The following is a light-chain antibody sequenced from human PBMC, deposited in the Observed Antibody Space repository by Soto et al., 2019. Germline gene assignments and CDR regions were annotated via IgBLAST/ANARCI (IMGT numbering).Light chain of an antibody. V-gene: IGKV3-11*01. CDR1: QSVSSS. CDR2: EAS. J-gene: IGKJ1*01. Sequence: EIVLTQSPATLSLSPGERATLSCRASQSVSSSLAWYQQKLGQAPRLLIYEASDRATGIPARFSGSGSGTDFTLIIRSLEPEDFAVYYCQQGSSWPWTFGQGTKVEIK. CDR3: QQGSSWPWT.